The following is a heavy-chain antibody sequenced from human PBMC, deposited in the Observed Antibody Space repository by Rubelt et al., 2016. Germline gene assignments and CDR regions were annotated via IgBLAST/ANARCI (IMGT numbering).Heavy chain of an antibody. V-gene: IGHV3-30*04. CDR1: GFTFSSYA. Sequence: GFTFSSYAMHWVRQAPGKGLEWVAVISYDGSNKYYADSVKGRFTISRDNSKNTLYLQMNSLRAEDTAVYYCEKVGYPPEYHFDYWGQGTPVTVSS. J-gene: IGHJ4*02. CDR3: EKVGYPPEYHFDY. D-gene: IGHD5-18*01. CDR2: ISYDGSNK.